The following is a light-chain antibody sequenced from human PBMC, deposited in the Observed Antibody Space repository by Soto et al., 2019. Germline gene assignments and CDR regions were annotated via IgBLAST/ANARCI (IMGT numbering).Light chain of an antibody. CDR1: HSVSSRY. CDR3: QHFATSPRLT. V-gene: IGKV3-20*01. J-gene: IGKJ4*01. Sequence: EIVLTQSPGTLSLSPGERATLSCRASHSVSSRYLAWYQQKPGQAPRLLINGASNRAAGIPDRFSGSGSGTDFTLTISRLEPEDFAVYYCQHFATSPRLTFGGGTKVEIK. CDR2: GAS.